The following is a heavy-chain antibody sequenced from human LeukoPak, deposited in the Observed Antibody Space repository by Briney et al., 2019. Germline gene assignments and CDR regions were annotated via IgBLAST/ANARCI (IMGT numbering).Heavy chain of an antibody. Sequence: GGSLRLSCVDSGFTFSNYWMHWVRQAPGKGLVWVSRIDNDGSSTTYADSVKGRFTISRDNAKNTLFLEMNSLRAEDTAVYYCAKDYDSSGLNAFDIWGQGTMVTVSS. CDR1: GFTFSNYW. CDR3: AKDYDSSGLNAFDI. V-gene: IGHV3-74*01. J-gene: IGHJ3*02. D-gene: IGHD3-22*01. CDR2: IDNDGSST.